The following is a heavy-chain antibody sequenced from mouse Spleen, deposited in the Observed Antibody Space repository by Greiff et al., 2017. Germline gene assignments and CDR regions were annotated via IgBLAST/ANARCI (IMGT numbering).Heavy chain of an antibody. V-gene: IGHV5-17*01. CDR2: ISSGSSTI. CDR3: AKTAYYYAMDY. D-gene: IGHD1-2*01. CDR1: GFTFSDYG. Sequence: EVQGVESGGGLVKPGGSLKLSCAASGFTFSDYGVHWVRQAPEQGLEWVAYISSGSSTIYYADTVKGRFTISRDNAKNTLFLQMTSLRSEDTAMYYCAKTAYYYAMDYWGQGTSVTVSS. J-gene: IGHJ4*01.